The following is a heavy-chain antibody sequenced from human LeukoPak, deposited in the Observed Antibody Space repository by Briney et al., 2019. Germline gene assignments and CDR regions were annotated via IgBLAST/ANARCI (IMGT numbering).Heavy chain of an antibody. CDR3: ARGGYSSGWYGALYY. V-gene: IGHV1-69*06. CDR1: GGTFSSYA. J-gene: IGHJ4*02. D-gene: IGHD6-19*01. Sequence: SVKVSCKASGGTFSSYAISWVRQAPGQGLEWMGGIIPIFGTANYAQKFQDRVTITADKSTSTAYMELSSLRSEDTAVYYCARGGYSSGWYGALYYWGQGTLVTVSS. CDR2: IIPIFGTA.